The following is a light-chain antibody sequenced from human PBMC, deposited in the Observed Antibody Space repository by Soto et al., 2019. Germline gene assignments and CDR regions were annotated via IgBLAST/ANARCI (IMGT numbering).Light chain of an antibody. Sequence: QSVLTQPPSVSGAPGQRVTISCTGSSSNIGAGYDVHWYQNLPGTAPKLLIYANTNRPSGVSNRFSGSKSGNTASLTISELXAEDEADYYCSSYTSSSTLYVFGTGTKVTVL. CDR3: SSYTSSSTLYV. J-gene: IGLJ1*01. CDR2: ANT. V-gene: IGLV1-40*01. CDR1: SSNIGAGYD.